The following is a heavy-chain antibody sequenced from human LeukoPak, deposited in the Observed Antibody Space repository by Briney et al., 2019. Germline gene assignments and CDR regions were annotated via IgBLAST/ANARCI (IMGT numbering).Heavy chain of an antibody. CDR1: GFTFDDYA. CDR2: ISWNSGSI. CDR3: AKDQTMVRGVISPYFDY. D-gene: IGHD3-10*01. V-gene: IGHV3-9*01. Sequence: GGSLRLSCAASGFTFDDYAMHWVRQAPGKGQEWVSGISWNSGSIGYADSVKGRFTISRDNAKNSLYLQMNSLRAEDTALYYCAKDQTMVRGVISPYFDYWGQGTLVTVSS. J-gene: IGHJ4*02.